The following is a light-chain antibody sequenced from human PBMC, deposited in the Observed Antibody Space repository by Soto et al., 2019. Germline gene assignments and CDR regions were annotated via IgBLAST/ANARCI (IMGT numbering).Light chain of an antibody. Sequence: DIQLTQSPYTLSASFGDRVALTCRASQSINRWLAWYQQKPGKAPKLLIYKASSLESGVPSRFSGGGSGTEFTLTISSLQPDDFATYYCQQYNSYSATFGQGTKVDIK. CDR1: QSINRW. CDR2: KAS. CDR3: QQYNSYSAT. V-gene: IGKV1-5*03. J-gene: IGKJ1*01.